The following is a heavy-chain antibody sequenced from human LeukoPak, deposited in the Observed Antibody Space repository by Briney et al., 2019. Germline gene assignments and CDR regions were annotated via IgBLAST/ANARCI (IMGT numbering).Heavy chain of an antibody. CDR3: ARVMWLPTDAFDI. CDR1: GGTFSSYA. J-gene: IGHJ3*02. D-gene: IGHD3-22*01. Sequence: SVKVSCKASGGTFSSYAISWVRQAPGQGLEWMGGIIPIFGTANYAQKFQGRVTITTDGSTSTAYMELSRLRSDDTAVYYCARVMWLPTDAFDIWGQGTMVTVSS. CDR2: IIPIFGTA. V-gene: IGHV1-69*05.